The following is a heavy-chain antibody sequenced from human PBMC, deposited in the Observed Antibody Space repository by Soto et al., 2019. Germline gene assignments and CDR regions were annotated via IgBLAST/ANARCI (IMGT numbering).Heavy chain of an antibody. V-gene: IGHV5-10-1*01. J-gene: IGHJ6*02. Sequence: PGESLKISCKGSVYSFTSYWISWVRQMPGKGLEWMGRIDPSDSYTNYSPSFQGHVTISADKSISTAYLQWSSLKASDTAMYYCARQKEQLDYYGMDVWGQGTTVTVSS. D-gene: IGHD6-6*01. CDR1: VYSFTSYW. CDR2: IDPSDSYT. CDR3: ARQKEQLDYYGMDV.